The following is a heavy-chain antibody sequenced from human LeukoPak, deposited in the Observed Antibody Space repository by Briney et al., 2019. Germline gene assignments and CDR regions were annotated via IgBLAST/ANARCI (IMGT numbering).Heavy chain of an antibody. Sequence: AGYLRLSCAASGFTFDDYGMSWVPQAPGKGLEWVSGLNWNGGSTGYADSVKGRFTISRDNAKNSLYLQMNSLRAEDTALYYCARVRSVVVVSAARVSSQYYFDYWGQGTLVTVSS. CDR2: LNWNGGST. CDR3: ARVRSVVVVSAARVSSQYYFDY. J-gene: IGHJ4*02. V-gene: IGHV3-20*04. D-gene: IGHD2-2*01. CDR1: GFTFDDYG.